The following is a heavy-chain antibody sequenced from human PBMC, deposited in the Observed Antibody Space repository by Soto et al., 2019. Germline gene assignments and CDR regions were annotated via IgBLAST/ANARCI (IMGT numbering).Heavy chain of an antibody. CDR1: GFTFSSYS. D-gene: IGHD5-18*01. Sequence: EVQLVESGGGLVQPGGSLRLSCAASGFTFSSYSMNWVRQAPGKGLEWVSYISTSSSTIYYADSVKGRFTISRDNAKNSLYLQMNSLRAEDTAVYYCARDGESDTAMVEDGLDYWGQGTLVTVSS. CDR2: ISTSSSTI. CDR3: ARDGESDTAMVEDGLDY. J-gene: IGHJ4*02. V-gene: IGHV3-48*01.